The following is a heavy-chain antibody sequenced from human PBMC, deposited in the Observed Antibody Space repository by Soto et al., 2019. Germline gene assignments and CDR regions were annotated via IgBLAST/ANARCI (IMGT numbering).Heavy chain of an antibody. CDR1: GDSIKTETW. V-gene: IGHV4-4*02. CDR3: AREGRLHWFES. J-gene: IGHJ5*01. Sequence: QVHLQESGPGLVKPSETLSLTCAVSGDSIKTETWWSWLRQLPGTGLEWIGEIKHTGDANANPAPRXRXSXSXYRTKNQFFLNLRSVSAADTAVYFGAREGRLHWFESWGQGTLVTVSS. CDR2: IKHTGDA.